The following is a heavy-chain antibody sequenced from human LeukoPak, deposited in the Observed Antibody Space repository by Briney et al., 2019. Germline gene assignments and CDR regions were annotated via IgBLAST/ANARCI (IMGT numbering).Heavy chain of an antibody. Sequence: NSSETLSLTCTVSGGSISSSSYYWGWIRQPPGKGLEWIGSIYYSGSTYYNPSLKSLVTISVDTSKNQFSLKLSSVTAADTAVYYCAGLNCGGDCYLDYWGQGTLVTVSS. CDR3: AGLNCGGDCYLDY. CDR2: IYYSGST. J-gene: IGHJ4*02. CDR1: GGSISSSSYY. V-gene: IGHV4-39*01. D-gene: IGHD2-21*02.